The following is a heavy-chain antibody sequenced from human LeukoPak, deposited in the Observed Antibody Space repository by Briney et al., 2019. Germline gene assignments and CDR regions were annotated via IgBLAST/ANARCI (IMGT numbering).Heavy chain of an antibody. CDR3: AKAVYSSSWLDY. V-gene: IGHV3-30*02. D-gene: IGHD6-13*01. Sequence: GGSLRLSCAASGFTFSSYGMHWFRQAPGKGLEWVAFIRYDGSNKYYADSVKGRFTISRDNSKNTLYLQMNSLRAEDTAVYYCAKAVYSSSWLDYWGQGTLVTVSS. J-gene: IGHJ4*02. CDR1: GFTFSSYG. CDR2: IRYDGSNK.